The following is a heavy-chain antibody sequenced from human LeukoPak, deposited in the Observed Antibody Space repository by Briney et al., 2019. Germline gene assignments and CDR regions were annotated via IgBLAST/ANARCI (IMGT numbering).Heavy chain of an antibody. CDR1: GFSLSSHA. Sequence: PGGSLRLSCAASGFSLSSHAMSWVRQAPGKGLEWVSATSSSDAGTYYADSVRGRLTISRDNSKNTLYLQMNSLRAEDAAVYYCARAPVTSCRGAYCYPFDYWGQGILVTVSS. CDR2: TSSSDAGT. J-gene: IGHJ4*02. CDR3: ARAPVTSCRGAYCYPFDY. D-gene: IGHD2-21*01. V-gene: IGHV3-23*01.